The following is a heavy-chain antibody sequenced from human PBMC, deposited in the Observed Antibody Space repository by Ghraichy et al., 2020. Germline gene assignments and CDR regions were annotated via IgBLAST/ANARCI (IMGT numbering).Heavy chain of an antibody. V-gene: IGHV3-48*01. CDR1: GFTFSSYS. Sequence: GGSLRLSCAASGFTFSSYSMNWVRQAPGKGLEWVSYISSSSTIYYADSVKGRFTISRDNDKNSLYLQMNSLRAEDTAVYYCAREFYDSSGSNRPVDYWGQGTLVTVSS. J-gene: IGHJ4*02. CDR3: AREFYDSSGSNRPVDY. CDR2: ISSSSTI. D-gene: IGHD3-22*01.